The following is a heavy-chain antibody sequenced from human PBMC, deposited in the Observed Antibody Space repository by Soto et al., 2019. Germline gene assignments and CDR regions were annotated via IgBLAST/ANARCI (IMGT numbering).Heavy chain of an antibody. CDR2: IYYSGST. CDR3: ARRTLTGTWFDP. D-gene: IGHD1-7*01. V-gene: IGHV4-31*03. J-gene: IGHJ5*02. Sequence: SETLSLTCTVSGGSISSGGYYWSWIRQHPGKGLEWIGYIYYSGSTYYNQSLKSRVTISVDTSKNQFSLKLSSVTAADTAVYYCARRTLTGTWFDPWGQGTLVTVSS. CDR1: GGSISSGGYY.